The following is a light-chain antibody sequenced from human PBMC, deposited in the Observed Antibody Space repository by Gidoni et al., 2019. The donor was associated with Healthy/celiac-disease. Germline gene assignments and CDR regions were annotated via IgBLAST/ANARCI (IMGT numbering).Light chain of an antibody. Sequence: LQKTHSPSSLSASVGDRVTITCRASQSISSYLKWYQQKPGKAPKLLIYAASSLQSGVPSRFSGSGSGTDFTLTISSLQPEDFATYYCQQSYSTSWTFGQGTKVEIK. J-gene: IGKJ1*01. CDR1: QSISSY. CDR2: AAS. CDR3: QQSYSTSWT. V-gene: IGKV1-39*01.